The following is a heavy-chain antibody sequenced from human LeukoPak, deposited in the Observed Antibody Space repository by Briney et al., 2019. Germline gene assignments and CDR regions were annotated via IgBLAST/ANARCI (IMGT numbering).Heavy chain of an antibody. D-gene: IGHD2-15*01. CDR2: ISGSGDT. CDR1: GFSYSSYA. Sequence: PGGSLRLSCAVSGFSYSSYAMSWVRQAPGKGLEGVSTISGSGDTYYVDSVKGRFTISRDNSKNTLYLQMSSLRVEDTAVYYCAYQLLPNWGQGTPVTVSS. J-gene: IGHJ4*02. V-gene: IGHV3-23*01. CDR3: AYQLLPN.